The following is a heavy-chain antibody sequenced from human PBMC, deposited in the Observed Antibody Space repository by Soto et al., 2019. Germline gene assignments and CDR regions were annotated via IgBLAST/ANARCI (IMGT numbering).Heavy chain of an antibody. CDR1: GGSISSSSYY. CDR2: IFYSGTT. CDR3: ARLNGYCVGTSCHGYYGMDV. J-gene: IGHJ6*02. Sequence: SETLSLTCTVSGGSISSSSYYWGWIRQPPGKGLERIGSIFYSGTTYYNPSLKSRVTISVDTSKNQFSLKLSSVTAADTAVYYCARLNGYCVGTSCHGYYGMDVWGQGTTVTVSS. V-gene: IGHV4-39*07. D-gene: IGHD2-2*03.